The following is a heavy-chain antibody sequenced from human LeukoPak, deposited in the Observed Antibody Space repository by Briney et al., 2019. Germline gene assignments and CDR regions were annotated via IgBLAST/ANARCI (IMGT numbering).Heavy chain of an antibody. J-gene: IGHJ3*02. D-gene: IGHD3-16*01. CDR1: GFTFSRYA. CDR2: VGNASPYI. V-gene: IGHV3-21*01. Sequence: GGSLRLSCAASGFTFSRYAMNWVRQAPGKGLEWVPSVGNASPYIYYADSVKGRFTFSRDNAKNSLYLQMNSLRDEDTAVYYCARGDDSQQRNDALDIWGQGTMVTVSS. CDR3: ARGDDSQQRNDALDI.